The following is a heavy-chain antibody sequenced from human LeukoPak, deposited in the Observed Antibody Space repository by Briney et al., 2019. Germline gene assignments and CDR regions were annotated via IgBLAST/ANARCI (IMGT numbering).Heavy chain of an antibody. V-gene: IGHV3-53*01. CDR3: ARLASRSY. D-gene: IGHD6-6*01. CDR1: GFTFSTNF. Sequence: GGSLRPSCAVSGFTFSTNFMSWVRQAPGKGPEWVSIIYADGGTKYADSVKGRFTISRDTSKNTFSLQMNNLRAEDTAVYYCARLASRSYWGQGTLVAVSS. CDR2: IYADGGT. J-gene: IGHJ4*02.